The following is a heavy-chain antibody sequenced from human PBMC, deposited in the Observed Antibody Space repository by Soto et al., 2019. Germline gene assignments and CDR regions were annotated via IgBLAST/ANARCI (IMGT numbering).Heavy chain of an antibody. D-gene: IGHD5-18*01. CDR1: GGSITNYY. CDR2: IYSSGST. J-gene: IGHJ4*02. Sequence: QVQLQESGPGLVKPSETLSLTCTVSGGSITNYYWSWIRQPPGKGLEWIGYIYSSGSTNYNPSLNSRVTISADTSPNQVSLKLTSVTAADPAVYYCARDHPHSYGIYYFDYWGQGTLVTVSS. CDR3: ARDHPHSYGIYYFDY. V-gene: IGHV4-59*01.